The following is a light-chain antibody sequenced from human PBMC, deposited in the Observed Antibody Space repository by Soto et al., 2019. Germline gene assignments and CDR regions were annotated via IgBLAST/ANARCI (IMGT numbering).Light chain of an antibody. J-gene: IGKJ1*01. Sequence: AIQMTQSPSSLSASVGDRVTITCRASQDIRTDLGWYQQKPGKAPKLLIYAASSLQSGVPSRFSGIGYGTDFTLTISSLQPEDFATYYCLQDYNYPWTFGQGTKVEIK. CDR3: LQDYNYPWT. CDR2: AAS. CDR1: QDIRTD. V-gene: IGKV1-6*02.